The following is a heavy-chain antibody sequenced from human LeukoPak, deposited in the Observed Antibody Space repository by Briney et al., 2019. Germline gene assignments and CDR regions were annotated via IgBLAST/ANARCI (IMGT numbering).Heavy chain of an antibody. D-gene: IGHD3-16*01. J-gene: IGHJ5*02. CDR1: GFTFSSYS. CDR2: ISTSSSTI. V-gene: IGHV3-48*01. Sequence: GGSLRLSCAASGFTFSSYSMNWVRQAPGKGLEWVSYISTSSSTIYYADSMEGRFIISRDNSKNTLYLHMDSLRAEDTALYYCAPQLWDHPGPWGQGIPVTVSS. CDR3: APQLWDHPGP.